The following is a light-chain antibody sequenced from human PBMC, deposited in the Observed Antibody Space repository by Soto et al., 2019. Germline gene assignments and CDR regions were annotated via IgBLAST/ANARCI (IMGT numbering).Light chain of an antibody. CDR1: SSGVGGYNY. CDR2: EVS. J-gene: IGLJ1*01. CDR3: SSYTSSSTYV. Sequence: QSVLTQPASVSGSPGQSITISCTGTSSGVGGYNYVSWYQQHPVKAPKLMIYEVSNRPSGVSNRFSGSKSGNTASLTISGLQAEDEAHYYCSSYTSSSTYVFGTGTKVTVL. V-gene: IGLV2-14*01.